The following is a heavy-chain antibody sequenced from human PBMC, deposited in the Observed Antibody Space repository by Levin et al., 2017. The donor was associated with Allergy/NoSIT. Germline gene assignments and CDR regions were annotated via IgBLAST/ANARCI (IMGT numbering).Heavy chain of an antibody. CDR3: ATGGDSFGSRGYYLTHGFDF. CDR1: GFSLGGSGVA. J-gene: IGHJ3*01. V-gene: IGHV2-5*04. CDR2: IFWSDDK. D-gene: IGHD3-22*01. Sequence: GSGPTLVKPTQTLTLTCTFSGFSLGGSGVAVGWVRQPPGKALEWLALIFWSDDKRYSPSLKSRLTITKDTSRNQVVLTVTNMDPVDTGTYYCATGGDSFGSRGYYLTHGFDFWGQGAMVTVSS.